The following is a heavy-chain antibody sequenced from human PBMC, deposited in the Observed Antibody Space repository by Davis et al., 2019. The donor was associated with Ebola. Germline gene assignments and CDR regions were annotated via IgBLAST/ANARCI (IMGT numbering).Heavy chain of an antibody. J-gene: IGHJ6*03. D-gene: IGHD2-21*02. Sequence: GESLKISFATSGFPFRRYCMRWVRQASRKGLVWVAVISYDGSNKYYADSVKGRFTISRDNSKSTLYLQMNSLRAEDTAVYYRAKGVTLDYYYYTDVWGKGTTVTVSS. CDR2: ISYDGSNK. CDR1: GFPFRRYC. V-gene: IGHV3-30*18. CDR3: AKGVTLDYYYYTDV.